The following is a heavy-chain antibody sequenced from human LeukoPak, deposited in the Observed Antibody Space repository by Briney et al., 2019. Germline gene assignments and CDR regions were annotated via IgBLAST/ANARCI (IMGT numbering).Heavy chain of an antibody. CDR1: GFTFSSYA. CDR3: AKAPPGRYVFGSVYSRFAP. D-gene: IGHD3-3*01. CDR2: ISGSGGST. Sequence: GGSLRLSCAASGFTFSSYAMSWVRQAPGKGLEWVSAISGSGGSTYYADSVKGRFTISRDNSKNTLYLQMNSLRAEDTAVYYCAKAPPGRYVFGSVYSRFAPWGQGPLVTVSS. J-gene: IGHJ5*02. V-gene: IGHV3-23*01.